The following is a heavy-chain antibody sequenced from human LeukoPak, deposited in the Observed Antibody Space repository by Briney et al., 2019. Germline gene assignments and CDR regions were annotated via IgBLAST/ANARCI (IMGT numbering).Heavy chain of an antibody. V-gene: IGHV3-7*03. CDR1: GFTFSSYW. CDR3: ARSSSSWYF. J-gene: IGHJ4*02. Sequence: PGGPLRLSCAASGFTFSSYWMSWARQAPGKGLEWVANIKQDGSEKYYVDSVKGRFTISRDNAKNPLYLQMNSLRAEDTAVYYCARSSSSWYFWGQGTLVTVSS. CDR2: IKQDGSEK. D-gene: IGHD6-13*01.